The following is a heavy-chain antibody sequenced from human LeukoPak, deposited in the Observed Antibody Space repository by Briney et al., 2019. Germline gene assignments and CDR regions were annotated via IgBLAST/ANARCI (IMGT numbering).Heavy chain of an antibody. V-gene: IGHV3-13*04. D-gene: IGHD3-3*01. CDR3: ARASGPASGFDP. J-gene: IGHJ5*02. CDR1: GFTFSSYD. CDR2: IGTAGET. Sequence: GGSLRLSCAASGFTFSSYDMHWVRQATGKGLEWVSAIGTAGETYYPGYVKGRFTISRENAKNSLYLQMNSRRAGDTAVYYCARASGPASGFDPWGQGTLVTVS.